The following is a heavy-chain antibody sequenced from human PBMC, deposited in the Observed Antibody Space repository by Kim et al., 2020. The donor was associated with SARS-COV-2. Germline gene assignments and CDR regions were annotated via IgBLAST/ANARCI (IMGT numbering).Heavy chain of an antibody. V-gene: IGHV3-30-3*01. CDR1: GFTFNSYA. J-gene: IGHJ6*03. Sequence: GGSLRLSCAASGFTFNSYAMHWVRQAPGKGLEWVGLISFDGGYKYYADSLRGRFTISRDYSKQALYLQMNSLGPEDTAVYYCAGDGVAYDYGLRGYKPASYCSYYYMYVWGTGTTVTVSS. CDR2: ISFDGGYK. CDR3: AGDGVAYDYGLRGYKPASYCSYYYMYV. D-gene: IGHD3-10*01.